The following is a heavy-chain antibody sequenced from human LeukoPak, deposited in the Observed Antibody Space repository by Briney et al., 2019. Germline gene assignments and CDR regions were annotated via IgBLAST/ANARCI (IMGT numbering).Heavy chain of an antibody. J-gene: IGHJ4*02. CDR3: ARGPSVLGAIDN. Sequence: PGGSLRLSCAASGSIFSRYWMHWVRQAPGKELVWVSRINNDGSITNSADSVKGRFTISRDNAKDMLYLQMDSLRVEDTAIYYCARGPSVLGAIDNWGQGTLVAVSS. V-gene: IGHV3-74*01. CDR1: GSIFSRYW. D-gene: IGHD3-10*01. CDR2: INNDGSIT.